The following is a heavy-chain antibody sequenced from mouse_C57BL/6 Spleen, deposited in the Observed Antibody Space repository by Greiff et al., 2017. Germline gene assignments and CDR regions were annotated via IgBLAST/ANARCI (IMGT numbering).Heavy chain of an antibody. CDR2: IDPETGGT. V-gene: IGHV1-15*01. D-gene: IGHD1-1*01. CDR1: GYTFTDYE. CDR3: TTHLNYGSSPFAY. Sequence: QVQLQQSGAELVRPGASVTLSCKASGYTFTDYEMHWVKQTPVHGLEWIGAIDPETGGTAYNQKFKGKAILTEDKSSSTAYMELRSLTSEDSAVYYCTTHLNYGSSPFAYWGQGTLVTVSA. J-gene: IGHJ3*01.